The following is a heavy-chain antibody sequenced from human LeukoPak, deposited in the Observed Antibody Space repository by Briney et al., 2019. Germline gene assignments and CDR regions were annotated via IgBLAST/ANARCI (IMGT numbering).Heavy chain of an antibody. Sequence: SETLSLTCAVYGGSFSGYYWSWIRQPPGKGLEWIGVINHSGSTNYNPSLKSRVTISVDTSKNQFSLKLSSVTAADTAVYYCASRAQSGYYDSSGYPTYRYYFDYWGQGTLVTVSS. J-gene: IGHJ4*02. CDR1: GGSFSGYY. V-gene: IGHV4-34*01. CDR2: INHSGST. CDR3: ASRAQSGYYDSSGYPTYRYYFDY. D-gene: IGHD3-22*01.